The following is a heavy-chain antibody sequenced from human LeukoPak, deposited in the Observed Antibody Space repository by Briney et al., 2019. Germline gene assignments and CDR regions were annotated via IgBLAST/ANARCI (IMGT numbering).Heavy chain of an antibody. CDR2: IYYTGST. D-gene: IGHD6-13*01. Sequence: PSETLSLTCTVSGGSINSYYWSWLRQPPGKGLEWIGYIYYTGSTNYNPSLKSRVTISVDTSKNHFSLKLSSVTAADTAVYYCARDGSSSWNNWFDSWGQGTLVTVSS. CDR1: GGSINSYY. J-gene: IGHJ5*01. V-gene: IGHV4-59*01. CDR3: ARDGSSSWNNWFDS.